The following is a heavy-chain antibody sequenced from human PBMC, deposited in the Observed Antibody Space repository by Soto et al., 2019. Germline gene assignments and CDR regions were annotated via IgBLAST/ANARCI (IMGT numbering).Heavy chain of an antibody. CDR1: GFTLSSHA. CDR3: ARDPLWFGEIGYFDY. V-gene: IGHV3-21*01. D-gene: IGHD3-10*01. CDR2: IDSSGSFI. J-gene: IGHJ4*02. Sequence: EVQLVDSGGGLVKPGGSLRLACAASGFTLSSHAMNWVRQAPGKGLEWVASIDSSGSFIYYADSVKGRFTISRDNAKNSLYLQMSTLRADDTAIYYCARDPLWFGEIGYFDYWGQGVLVTVSS.